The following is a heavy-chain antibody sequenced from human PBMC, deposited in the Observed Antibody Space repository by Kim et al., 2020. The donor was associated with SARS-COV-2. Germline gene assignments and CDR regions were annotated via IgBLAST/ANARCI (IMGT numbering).Heavy chain of an antibody. CDR3: AKVTSGSSGWFEYFQH. CDR1: GFTFNTYA. Sequence: GGSLRLSCATSGFTFNTYAMSWVRQAPGKGLEWVSGIRDSGGSTKYAESVKGRFSISRDNSKNMLYLQMDSLRAEDTAVYYCAKVTSGSSGWFEYFQHWGQGTLVTVSS. CDR2: IRDSGGST. V-gene: IGHV3-23*01. D-gene: IGHD6-19*01. J-gene: IGHJ1*01.